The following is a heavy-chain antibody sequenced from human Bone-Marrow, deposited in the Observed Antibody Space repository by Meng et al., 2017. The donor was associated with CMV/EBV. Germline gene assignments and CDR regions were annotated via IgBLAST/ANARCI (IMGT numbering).Heavy chain of an antibody. CDR3: ARERYSYGLDS. CDR1: GGSLSNYY. J-gene: IGHJ4*02. CDR2: ISTSGT. Sequence: SLTCTVSGGSLSNYYWTWIRQSAAKGLEWIGRISTSGTHYNPSLKSRITISLYTSQSQFSLQVRAMTAADTAVYFCARERYSYGLDSWGQGTLVTVSS. D-gene: IGHD1-26*01. V-gene: IGHV4-4*07.